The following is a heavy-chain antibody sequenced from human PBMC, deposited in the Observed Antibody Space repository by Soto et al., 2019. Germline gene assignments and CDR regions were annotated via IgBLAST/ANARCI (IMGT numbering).Heavy chain of an antibody. CDR1: SFAFGSYA. CDR2: ISHDGSET. CDR3: ARHRTGRICWHYFDY. D-gene: IGHD1-1*01. J-gene: IGHJ4*02. V-gene: IGHV3-33*02. Sequence: GRSLRLSCAESSFAFGSYAMHCVRQAPGTGLEWVAIISHDGSETHYADSAKGRFNISRDNSKNTLFLQMNSLRAEDTAVYYCARHRTGRICWHYFDYWAQGSLDTVTS.